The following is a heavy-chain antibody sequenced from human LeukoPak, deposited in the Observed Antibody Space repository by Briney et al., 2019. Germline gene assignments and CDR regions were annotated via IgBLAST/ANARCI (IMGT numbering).Heavy chain of an antibody. CDR1: GDSISSYY. CDR3: ARARSLGIIDY. CDR2: IYYSGST. D-gene: IGHD3-16*01. J-gene: IGHJ4*02. V-gene: IGHV4-59*01. Sequence: SEALSLTCIVSGDSISSYYWSWIRQPPGKGLEWIGYIYYSGSTNYNPSLKSRVTISIDASKNHFSLKLSSVTAADTAVYYCARARSLGIIDYWGQGTLVTVSS.